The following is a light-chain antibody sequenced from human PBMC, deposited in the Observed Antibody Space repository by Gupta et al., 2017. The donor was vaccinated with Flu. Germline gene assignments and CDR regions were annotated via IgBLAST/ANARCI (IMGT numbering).Light chain of an antibody. CDR1: TNDIGAFKY. CDR2: EVN. J-gene: IGLJ2*01. Sequence: QSAPTQPASVSGSLGQSITISCTGTTNDIGAFKYVSWYQQNPGKAPKLIIFEVNNRPSGISNRFSGSKSGNTASLTISGLQPEDEADYYCASFTSDSTRVFSGGTRLTVL. CDR3: ASFTSDSTRV. V-gene: IGLV2-14*01.